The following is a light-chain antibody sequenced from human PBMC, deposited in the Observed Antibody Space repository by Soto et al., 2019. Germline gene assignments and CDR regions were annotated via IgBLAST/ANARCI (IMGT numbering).Light chain of an antibody. J-gene: IGKJ1*01. V-gene: IGKV3-20*01. Sequence: EIVLTQSPGTLSLSPAERATLSCRASQSVSSSYLAWYQQKPGQAPRLLIYGASSRATGIPDRFSGSGSGTDFTLTISRLEPEDFAVYYCQQYGSSRATFGQGTKVEIK. CDR3: QQYGSSRAT. CDR1: QSVSSSY. CDR2: GAS.